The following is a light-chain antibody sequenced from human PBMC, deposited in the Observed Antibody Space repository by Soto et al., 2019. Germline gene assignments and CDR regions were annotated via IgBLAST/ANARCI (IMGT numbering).Light chain of an antibody. CDR1: SSDVGGYNY. CDR2: DVS. CDR3: SSYTTSNTRQIV. Sequence: QAVVTQPASVSGSPGQSITISCTGTSSDVGGYNYVSWYQQHPGKAPKFMIYDVSNRPSGVSNRFSGSKSGNTASQTISGLQAEDEADYYCSSYTTSNTRQIVFGTGTKLTVL. J-gene: IGLJ1*01. V-gene: IGLV2-14*01.